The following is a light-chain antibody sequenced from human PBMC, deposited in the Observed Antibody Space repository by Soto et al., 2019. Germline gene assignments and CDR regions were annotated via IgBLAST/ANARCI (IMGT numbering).Light chain of an antibody. V-gene: IGKV1-39*01. CDR1: QSTSNF. CDR3: QQNYRTPYT. Sequence: DIQMTQSPSSLSASVGDRVTITCRASQSTSNFLNWYQQKPGEAPKLLIYGASSLQRGVPSRFSGSGSGADFTLTISSLQPEDFGTYYCQQNYRTPYTFGQGTKLDIK. CDR2: GAS. J-gene: IGKJ2*01.